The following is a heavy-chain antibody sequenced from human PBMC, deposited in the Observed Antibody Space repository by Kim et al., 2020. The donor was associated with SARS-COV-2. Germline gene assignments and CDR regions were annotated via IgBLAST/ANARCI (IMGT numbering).Heavy chain of an antibody. CDR2: ISTDGTNK. D-gene: IGHD6-13*01. V-gene: IGHV3-30*04. CDR3: AVYSSSLGIEH. CDR1: GFTFSRYT. J-gene: IGHJ1*01. Sequence: GGSLRLSCAASGFTFSRYTMHWVRQAPGKGLVWVAVISTDGTNKYYADSVKGRFTISRDNSKNTLYLQMNSLRAEDTAVYYCAVYSSSLGIEHWGHGTLV.